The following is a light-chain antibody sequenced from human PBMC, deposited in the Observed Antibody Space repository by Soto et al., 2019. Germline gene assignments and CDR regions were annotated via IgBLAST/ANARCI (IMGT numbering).Light chain of an antibody. CDR1: QSISSW. Sequence: DIPMTQSPSTLSASVGDRVTITCRASQSISSWLAWYQQKPGKAPKLLIYDASSLESGVQSSFSGSGSGTEFTLTISSLQPDDFATYYCQQYNSYPWTFGQGTKVEIK. CDR3: QQYNSYPWT. CDR2: DAS. J-gene: IGKJ1*01. V-gene: IGKV1-5*01.